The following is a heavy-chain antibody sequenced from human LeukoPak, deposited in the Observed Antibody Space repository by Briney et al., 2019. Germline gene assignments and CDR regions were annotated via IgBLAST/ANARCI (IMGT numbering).Heavy chain of an antibody. CDR2: IHAILAIA. Sequence: AVMVSCKASGGTFISYVISGVRPAPAQGREWMVRIHAILAIAHYAQKFRGRLTIAADTSTSADYMERSSLRSEATVVYCGARAYSGYDYRGGFDIWGQGTMVTVSS. D-gene: IGHD5-12*01. V-gene: IGHV1-69*04. J-gene: IGHJ3*02. CDR1: GGTFISYV. CDR3: ARAYSGYDYRGGFDI.